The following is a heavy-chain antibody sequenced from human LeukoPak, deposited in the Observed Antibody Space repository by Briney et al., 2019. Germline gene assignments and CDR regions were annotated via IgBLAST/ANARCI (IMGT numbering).Heavy chain of an antibody. CDR2: IIPIFGTT. CDR3: ARGLIDGLPHFDY. V-gene: IGHV1-69*06. CDR1: GGTFNSYA. J-gene: IGHJ4*02. D-gene: IGHD5-12*01. Sequence: SVKVSCKASGGTFNSYAISWVRQAPGQGLEWMGGIIPIFGTTNYARKFRGRVTLTADKSTRTAYMELSSLRSEDTAVYYCARGLIDGLPHFDYWGQGTLVTVSS.